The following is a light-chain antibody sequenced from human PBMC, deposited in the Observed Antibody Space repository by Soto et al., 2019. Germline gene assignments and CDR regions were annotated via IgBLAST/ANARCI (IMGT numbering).Light chain of an antibody. V-gene: IGKV1-39*01. CDR1: QSIDNF. CDR3: QQCYSLPYT. CDR2: AAS. Sequence: DIQMTQSPSSLSASVGDRVTITCRPSQSIDNFLNWYQQKPGKAPNLLIYAASSLQSGVSSRFSGSGSGTDFTLTISSLQPEDSATYYCQQCYSLPYTFGQGTKVEIK. J-gene: IGKJ2*01.